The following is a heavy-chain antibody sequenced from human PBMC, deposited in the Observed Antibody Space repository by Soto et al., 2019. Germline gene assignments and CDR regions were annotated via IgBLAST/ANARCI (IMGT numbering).Heavy chain of an antibody. D-gene: IGHD6-13*01. CDR1: GGSISSNY. CDR2: VYNSGST. J-gene: IGHJ4*02. CDR3: ARYRREAVAGYTLDN. Sequence: ETLSLTCTVSGGSISSNYWTWIRQPPGKGLEWIGYVYNSGSTNYNPSLKSRVTISEDTSKSQFSLKVNSMTAADTAVYYCARYRREAVAGYTLDNWGQGILVTVS. V-gene: IGHV4-59*01.